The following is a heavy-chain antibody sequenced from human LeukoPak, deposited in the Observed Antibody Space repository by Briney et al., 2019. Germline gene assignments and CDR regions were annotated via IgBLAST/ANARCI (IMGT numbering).Heavy chain of an antibody. CDR2: IYYSGST. V-gene: IGHV4-59*01. CDR3: ARAGIYYGSGANYFDY. CDR1: GVSISSYY. Sequence: SETLSLTCTVSGVSISSYYWSWIRQPPGKGLEWIGYIYYSGSTNYNPSLKSRVTISVDTSKNQFSLKLSSVTAADTAVYYCARAGIYYGSGANYFDYWGQGTLVTVSS. J-gene: IGHJ4*02. D-gene: IGHD3-10*01.